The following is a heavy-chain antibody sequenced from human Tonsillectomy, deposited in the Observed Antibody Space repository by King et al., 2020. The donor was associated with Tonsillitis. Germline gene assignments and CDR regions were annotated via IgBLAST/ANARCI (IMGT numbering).Heavy chain of an antibody. CDR1: GDSFNKYY. J-gene: IGHJ6*02. V-gene: IGHV4-59*08. CDR2: IFWSGST. CDR3: ARLRGDSGGDVYYGVDV. D-gene: IGHD6-19*01. Sequence: QLQESGPGVVRPSETLSLMCNVSGDSFNKYYWTWFRQPPGKGLEWLGDIFWSGSTNYNPSLKSRVSMSVDPSRNQFSLTLTSVTAADTAVYFCARLRGDSGGDVYYGVDVWGRGTTVTVSS.